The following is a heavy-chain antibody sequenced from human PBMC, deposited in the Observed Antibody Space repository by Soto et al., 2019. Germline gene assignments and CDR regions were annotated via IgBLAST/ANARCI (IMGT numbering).Heavy chain of an antibody. CDR1: GASVSSNSAA. Sequence: PSQTLSLTCAISGASVSSNSAAWNWIRQSPSRGLEWLGRTYYRSKWYNDYAVSVKSRITINPDTSKNQFSLQLNSVTPEDTAVYYCARVRGVLGYSSSWSPARGYYYYGMDVGGQGTTVTVSS. D-gene: IGHD6-13*01. J-gene: IGHJ6*02. CDR3: ARVRGVLGYSSSWSPARGYYYYGMDV. V-gene: IGHV6-1*01. CDR2: TYYRSKWYN.